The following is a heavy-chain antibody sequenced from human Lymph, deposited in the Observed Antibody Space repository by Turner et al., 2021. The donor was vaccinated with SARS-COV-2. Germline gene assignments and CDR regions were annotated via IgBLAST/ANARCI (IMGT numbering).Heavy chain of an antibody. CDR1: GYSFTTYW. D-gene: IGHD3-3*01. CDR2: IYPGDSDT. CDR3: ARREWGGSLGHIDY. Sequence: EVQLVQSGAEGKKPGESLKISCRPSGYSFTTYWIGWVRQVPGKGLEWMGSIYPGDSDTRYSPSFQGQVTISADKSISTAYLQWSSLKASDTAMYYCARREWGGSLGHIDYGGQGTLVTVSS. J-gene: IGHJ4*02. V-gene: IGHV5-51*01.